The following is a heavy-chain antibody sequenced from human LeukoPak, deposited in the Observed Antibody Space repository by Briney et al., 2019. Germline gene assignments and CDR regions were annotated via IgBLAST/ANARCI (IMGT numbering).Heavy chain of an antibody. CDR3: ARQLVLDAFDI. V-gene: IGHV3-11*04. J-gene: IGHJ3*02. Sequence: LSLTCTVSGGSISSGDYYWSWIRQPPGKGLEWVSYISSSGSTIYYADSVKGRFTISRDNAKNSLYLQMNSLRAEDTAVYYCARQLVLDAFDIWGQGTMVTVSS. CDR2: ISSSGSTI. D-gene: IGHD6-6*01. CDR1: GGSISSGDYY.